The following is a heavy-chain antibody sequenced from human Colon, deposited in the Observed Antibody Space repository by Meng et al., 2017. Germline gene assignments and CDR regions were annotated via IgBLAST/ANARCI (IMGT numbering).Heavy chain of an antibody. V-gene: IGHV2-5*02. CDR3: AHRTMMTMFGLVVPSGYFDT. CDR1: GFSPNKTGEG. Sequence: QITLKESGPTLVKPTQTLTLTCTFSGFSPNKTGEGVAWIRQPPRKALEWLALIYSDDDKRYSPSLKSRLTITKDTSKNQVVLTMTNVDPVDSGRYYCAHRTMMTMFGLVVPSGYFDTWGQGILVTVSS. J-gene: IGHJ5*02. CDR2: IYSDDDK. D-gene: IGHD3-3*01.